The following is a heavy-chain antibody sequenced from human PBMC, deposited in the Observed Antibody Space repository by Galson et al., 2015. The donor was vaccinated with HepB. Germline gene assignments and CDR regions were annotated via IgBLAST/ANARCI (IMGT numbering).Heavy chain of an antibody. CDR2: ISYDGSNK. CDR3: ARERGIGDFYYYYSMDV. Sequence: SLRLSCAASGFTFSSYAMHWVRQAPGKGLEWVAVISYDGSNKYYADSVKGRFTISRDNSKNTLYLQMNSLRAEDTAVYYCARERGIGDFYYYYSMDVWGQGTTVTVSS. D-gene: IGHD3-10*01. J-gene: IGHJ6*02. V-gene: IGHV3-30-3*01. CDR1: GFTFSSYA.